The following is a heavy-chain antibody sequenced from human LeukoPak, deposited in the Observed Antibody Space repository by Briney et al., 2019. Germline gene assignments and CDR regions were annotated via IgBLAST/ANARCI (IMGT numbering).Heavy chain of an antibody. CDR2: IIPIFGTA. J-gene: IGHJ5*02. D-gene: IGHD3-3*01. V-gene: IGHV1-69*13. Sequence: SVKVSCKASGGTFSSYAISWVRQAAGQGLEWMGGIIPIFGTANYAQKFQGRVTITADESTSTAYMELSSLRSEDTAVYYCARGPKVLRFLEWLPLIEGGNNWFDPWGQGTLVTVSS. CDR3: ARGPKVLRFLEWLPLIEGGNNWFDP. CDR1: GGTFSSYA.